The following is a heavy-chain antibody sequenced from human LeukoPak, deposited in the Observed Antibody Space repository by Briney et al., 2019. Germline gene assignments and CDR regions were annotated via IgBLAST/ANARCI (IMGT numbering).Heavy chain of an antibody. J-gene: IGHJ4*02. CDR2: IYDSGST. CDR1: GVSISGYY. D-gene: IGHD2-8*01. V-gene: IGHV4-59*08. Sequence: SETLSLTCTVSGVSISGYYWSWTRQPPGKGLEWIGYIYDSGSTNNNPSLKSRVSISVDTSKKQFSLMLSSVTAADTAVYYCARLDPSMLFFDYWGQGTLVTVSS. CDR3: ARLDPSMLFFDY.